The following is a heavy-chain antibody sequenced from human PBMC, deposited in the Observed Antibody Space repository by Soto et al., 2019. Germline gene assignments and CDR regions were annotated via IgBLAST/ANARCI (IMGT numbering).Heavy chain of an antibody. D-gene: IGHD2-2*01. V-gene: IGHV3-30-3*01. Sequence: QVQLVESGGGVVQPGRSLRLSCAASGFTFRSYAMHWVRQAPGKGLEWVAVISYDGSNEYYADSVKGRFTISRDNSKNTLYLQMNSLRAEDTAVYSGARARLDTPALDYWGQGTLVTVSS. J-gene: IGHJ4*02. CDR3: ARARLDTPALDY. CDR1: GFTFRSYA. CDR2: ISYDGSNE.